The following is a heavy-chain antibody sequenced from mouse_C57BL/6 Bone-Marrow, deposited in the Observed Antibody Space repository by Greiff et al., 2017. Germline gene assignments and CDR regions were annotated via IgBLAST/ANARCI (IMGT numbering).Heavy chain of an antibody. D-gene: IGHD2-4*01. CDR3: AVYYDYDERGYYAMVY. J-gene: IGHJ4*01. V-gene: IGHV1-81*01. Sequence: VQLQQSGAELARPGASVKLSCKASGYTFTSYGISWVKQRTGQGLEWIGEIYPRSGNTYYNEKFKGKATLTADKSSSTAYMELRSLTSEDSAVYCCAVYYDYDERGYYAMVYWGQGTSVTVSS. CDR2: IYPRSGNT. CDR1: GYTFTSYG.